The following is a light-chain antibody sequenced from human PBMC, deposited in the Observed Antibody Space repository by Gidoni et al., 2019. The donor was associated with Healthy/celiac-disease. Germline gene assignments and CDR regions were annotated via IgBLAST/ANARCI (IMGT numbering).Light chain of an antibody. Sequence: DSQMTQSPSSRSASVGDRVTITCRASQSISSFLNWYQQKPGKAPKLLIYAASSLQSGVPSRFSCSGSGTEFTLTISSLQPEDFATYYCQQSYSTPRTFGQGTKVEIK. CDR2: AAS. V-gene: IGKV1-39*01. J-gene: IGKJ1*01. CDR3: QQSYSTPRT. CDR1: QSISSF.